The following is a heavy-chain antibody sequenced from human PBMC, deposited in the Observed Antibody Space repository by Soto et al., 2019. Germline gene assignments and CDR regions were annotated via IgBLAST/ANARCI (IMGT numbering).Heavy chain of an antibody. Sequence: TGGSLRLSCAASGFPFSRDSMNWVRRAPGKGLEWVSSISSTTNYIYYADSMKGRFTVSRDNAKNSVYLEMNSLSAEDTAVYYCARESEDLTSNFDYWGQGTLVTVSS. CDR2: ISSTTNYI. CDR3: ARESEDLTSNFDY. V-gene: IGHV3-21*01. J-gene: IGHJ4*02. CDR1: GFPFSRDS.